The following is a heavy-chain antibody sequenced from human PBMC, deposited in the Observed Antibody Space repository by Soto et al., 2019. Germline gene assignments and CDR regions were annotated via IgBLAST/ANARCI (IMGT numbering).Heavy chain of an antibody. D-gene: IGHD3-10*01. CDR1: GGSISSYY. V-gene: IGHV4-59*08. J-gene: IGHJ4*02. CDR3: ARLVLWFGEFHFDY. Sequence: QVQLQESGPGLVKPSETLSLTCTVSGGSISSYYWSWIRQPPGKGLEWIGYIYYSGSTNYNPSLKSRVTKSVDTSTNQFSLKLSSVTAAGTAVYDCARLVLWFGEFHFDYWGQGTLVTVSS. CDR2: IYYSGST.